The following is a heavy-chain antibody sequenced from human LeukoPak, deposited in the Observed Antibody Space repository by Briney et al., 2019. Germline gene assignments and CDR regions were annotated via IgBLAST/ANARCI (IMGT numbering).Heavy chain of an antibody. CDR2: VNSDGSST. CDR3: ARDYGDAFDV. CDR1: GFTFSNYW. Sequence: GGSLRLSCAASGFTFSNYWMHWVRQAPGKGLVWVSLVNSDGSSTNYADSVKGRFTIYRDNAKNTLYLQMNSLRAEDTAVYYCARDYGDAFDVWGQGTMVTVSS. J-gene: IGHJ3*01. D-gene: IGHD4-17*01. V-gene: IGHV3-74*01.